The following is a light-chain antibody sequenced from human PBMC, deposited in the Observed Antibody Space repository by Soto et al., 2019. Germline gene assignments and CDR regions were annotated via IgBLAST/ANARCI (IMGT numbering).Light chain of an antibody. Sequence: QPVLTQSPSASASLGASVKLTCTLSSGHSSYAIAWHKQQPEKGPRYLMKLNSDGSHSKGDGIPDRFSGSSSGAERYLTIASLQSEDEADYYCQTWGTGDWVFGGGTKLTVL. J-gene: IGLJ3*02. CDR2: LNSDGSH. V-gene: IGLV4-69*01. CDR1: SGHSSYA. CDR3: QTWGTGDWV.